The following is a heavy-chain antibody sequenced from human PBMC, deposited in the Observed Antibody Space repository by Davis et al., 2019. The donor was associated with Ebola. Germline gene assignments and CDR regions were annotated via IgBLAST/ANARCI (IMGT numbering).Heavy chain of an antibody. D-gene: IGHD6-13*01. V-gene: IGHV1-2*02. CDR3: ARDNVAAGNNWFDP. J-gene: IGHJ5*02. CDR1: GYTFTGYY. CDR2: INPNSDGT. Sequence: ASVKVSCKASGYTFTGYYMHWVRQAPGQGLEWMGWINPNSDGTNYAQKLQGRVTMTTDTSTSTAYMELRSLRSDDTAVYYCARDNVAAGNNWFDPWGQGTLVTVSS.